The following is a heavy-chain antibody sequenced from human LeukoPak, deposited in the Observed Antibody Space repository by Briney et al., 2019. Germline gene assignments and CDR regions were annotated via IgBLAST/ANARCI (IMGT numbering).Heavy chain of an antibody. J-gene: IGHJ4*02. CDR3: ARWIAAAGTDY. V-gene: IGHV1-46*01. Sequence: ASVKVSCKASGYTFTSYYMHWVRQAPGQGLEWMGIINPSGGSTSYAQKFQGRVTMTRDTSTSTVYMELSSLRSEDAAVYYCARWIAAAGTDYWGQGTLVTVSS. CDR2: INPSGGST. D-gene: IGHD6-13*01. CDR1: GYTFTSYY.